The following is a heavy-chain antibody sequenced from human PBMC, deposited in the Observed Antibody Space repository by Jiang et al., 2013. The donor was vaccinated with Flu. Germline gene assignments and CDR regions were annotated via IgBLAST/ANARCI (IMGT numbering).Heavy chain of an antibody. D-gene: IGHD3-10*01. Sequence: TLSLTCTVSGGSISSSSYYWGWIRQPPGKGLEWIGSIYYSGSTYYNPSLKSRVTISVDTSKNQFSLKLSSVTAADTAVYYCARHLETGFGDPRSFWFDPWGQGTLVTVSS. J-gene: IGHJ5*02. CDR1: GGSISSSSYY. CDR3: ARHLETGFGDPRSFWFDP. CDR2: IYYSGST. V-gene: IGHV4-39*01.